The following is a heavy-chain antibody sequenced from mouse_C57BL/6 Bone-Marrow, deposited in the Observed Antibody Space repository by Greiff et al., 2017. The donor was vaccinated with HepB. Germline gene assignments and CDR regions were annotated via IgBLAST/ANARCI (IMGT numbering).Heavy chain of an antibody. D-gene: IGHD2-1*01. Sequence: VKLMESGAELARPGASVKLSCKASGYTFTSYGISWVKQRTGQGLEWIGEIYPRSGNTYYNEKFKGKATLTADKSSSTAYMELRSLTSEDSAVYFCARGNGNFDYWGQGTTLTGSS. V-gene: IGHV1-81*01. CDR2: IYPRSGNT. CDR1: GYTFTSYG. J-gene: IGHJ2*01. CDR3: ARGNGNFDY.